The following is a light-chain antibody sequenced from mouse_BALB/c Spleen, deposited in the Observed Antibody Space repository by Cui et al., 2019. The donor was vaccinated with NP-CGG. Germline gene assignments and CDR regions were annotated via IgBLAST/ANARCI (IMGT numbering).Light chain of an antibody. Sequence: QSVVTQDSALTKSPGETVTLTCRSSSGAVITSNYANWVQEKPDHLFTGLIGGTNNRSPGVPARFSGSLIGDKAALTITGAQTEDEAIYFCALWYSNHWVFGGGTKLTVL. J-gene: IGLJ1*01. CDR3: ALWYSNHWV. V-gene: IGLV1*01. CDR1: SGAVITSNY. CDR2: GTN.